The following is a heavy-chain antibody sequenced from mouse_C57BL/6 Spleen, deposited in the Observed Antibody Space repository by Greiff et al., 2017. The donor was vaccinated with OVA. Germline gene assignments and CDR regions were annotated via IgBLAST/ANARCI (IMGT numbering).Heavy chain of an antibody. CDR3: VRDRAYNSNDEAMDY. D-gene: IGHD2-5*01. V-gene: IGHV10-3*01. Sequence: EVQLVESGGGLVQPKGSLKLSCAASGFTFNTYAMHWVRQAPGKGLEWVARIRSKSSNYATYYADSVKDSFTISRDDSQSMLYLQMNNLKTEDTAMYYCVRDRAYNSNDEAMDYWGQGTSVTVSS. CDR1: GFTFNTYA. J-gene: IGHJ4*01. CDR2: IRSKSSNYAT.